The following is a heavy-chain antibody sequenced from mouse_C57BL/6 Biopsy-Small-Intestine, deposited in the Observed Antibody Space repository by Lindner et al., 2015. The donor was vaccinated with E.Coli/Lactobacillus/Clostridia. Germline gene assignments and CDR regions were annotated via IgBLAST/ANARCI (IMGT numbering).Heavy chain of an antibody. CDR1: GYTFTSYY. D-gene: IGHD1-1*01. CDR2: INPNNGVT. V-gene: IGHV1-7*01. CDR3: ARSKVRGVAYYGMEV. Sequence: SVKVSCKTSGYTFTSYYMHWVRQAPGQGLEWMGWINPNNGVTKYAQKFQDWVTMTRDTSISTAHMEVTRLKSDDTAVYYCARSKVRGVAYYGMEVWGQGTTITVSS. J-gene: IGHJ1*01.